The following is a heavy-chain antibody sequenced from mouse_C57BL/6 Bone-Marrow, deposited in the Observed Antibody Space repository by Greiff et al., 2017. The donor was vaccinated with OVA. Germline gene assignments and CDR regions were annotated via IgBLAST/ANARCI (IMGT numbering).Heavy chain of an antibody. CDR3: ARRDDGYPFYYAMDY. V-gene: IGHV1-82*01. CDR2: IYPGDGDT. CDR1: GYAFSSSW. Sequence: QVQLQQSGPELVKPGASVKISCKASGYAFSSSWMNWVKQRPGKGLEWIGRIYPGDGDTNYNGKFKGKATLTADRSSSTAYMQLSSLTSEDSAVYFCARRDDGYPFYYAMDYWGQGTSVTVSS. D-gene: IGHD2-3*01. J-gene: IGHJ4*01.